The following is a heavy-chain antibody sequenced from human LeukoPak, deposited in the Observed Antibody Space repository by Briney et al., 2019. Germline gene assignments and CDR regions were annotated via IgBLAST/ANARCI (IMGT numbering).Heavy chain of an antibody. V-gene: IGHV4-59*08. J-gene: IGHJ5*02. Sequence: PSETLSLTCTVSGASIRNYYWRWIRQSPGKGLEWVGDIYYSGSTNYNPSLESRVAMSVDTSKNQFSLRLSSVTAADTAIYYCARRYSSSWYVGFFDPWGQGTLVTVSS. CDR1: GASIRNYY. CDR3: ARRYSSSWYVGFFDP. CDR2: IYYSGST. D-gene: IGHD6-13*01.